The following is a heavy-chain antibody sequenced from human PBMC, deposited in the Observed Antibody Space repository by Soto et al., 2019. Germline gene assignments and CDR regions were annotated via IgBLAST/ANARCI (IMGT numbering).Heavy chain of an antibody. CDR2: IIPMFGTP. D-gene: IGHD5-12*01. CDR1: GVTFNRHD. Sequence: QGQLVQSGAEVKKPGSSVKVSCKASGVTFNRHDMRWERQAPGQGLEWMGGIIPMFGTPHYAEKFQDRVTITADESTGTAYLELSSLTSEDTAVYYCATSAGRDGYSFDYWGPGTLVTVS. J-gene: IGHJ4*02. CDR3: ATSAGRDGYSFDY. V-gene: IGHV1-69*01.